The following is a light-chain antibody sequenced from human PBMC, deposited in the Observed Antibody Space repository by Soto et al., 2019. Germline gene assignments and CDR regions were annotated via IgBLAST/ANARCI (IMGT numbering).Light chain of an antibody. CDR2: AAT. CDR1: QSISAH. J-gene: IGKJ1*01. V-gene: IGKV1-39*01. CDR3: QQGYTTPRT. Sequence: DIQMTQSPSSLSASVGDRVTITCRASQSISAHLNWYQQKPGKAPKVLIYAATNLESGVPSRFSGSGSGTEFTLTISSLQPEDFATYYCQQGYTTPRTFGQGTKVE.